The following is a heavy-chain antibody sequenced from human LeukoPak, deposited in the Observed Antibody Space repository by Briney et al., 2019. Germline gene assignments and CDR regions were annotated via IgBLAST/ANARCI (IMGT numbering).Heavy chain of an antibody. CDR2: ISAYNGNT. CDR1: GYTFTSYG. D-gene: IGHD6-13*01. V-gene: IGHV1-18*01. CDR3: ARVLAAAGSYGN. Sequence: ASVKVSCKASGYTFTSYGISWVRQAPGQGLEWMGWISAYNGNTNYAQKLQGRVTMTTDTSTSTAYMELKSLRSDDTAVYYCARVLAAAGSYGNWGQGTLVTVSS. J-gene: IGHJ4*02.